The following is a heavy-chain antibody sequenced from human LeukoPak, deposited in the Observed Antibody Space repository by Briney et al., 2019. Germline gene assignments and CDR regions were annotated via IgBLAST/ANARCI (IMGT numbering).Heavy chain of an antibody. CDR1: GGTFSSYA. CDR3: AREATMVRGVITPWAFDY. D-gene: IGHD3-10*01. V-gene: IGHV1-69*13. J-gene: IGHJ4*02. Sequence: ASVMVSCKASGGTFSSYAISWVRQAPGQGLEWMGGIIPISGTANYAQKFQGRVTITADESTSTAYMELSSLRSEDTAVYYCAREATMVRGVITPWAFDYWGQGTLVTVSS. CDR2: IIPISGTA.